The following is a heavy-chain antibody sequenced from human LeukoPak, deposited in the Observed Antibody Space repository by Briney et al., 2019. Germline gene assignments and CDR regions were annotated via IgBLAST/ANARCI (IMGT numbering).Heavy chain of an antibody. V-gene: IGHV3-7*01. J-gene: IGHJ4*02. CDR3: ARTRVSGGTFYHPFDY. Sequence: ETLSLTCTVSGYSISSGYYWGWIRQPPGKGLEWVANINQDGSEKYYVDSVKGRFTISRDNAKNSLSLQMNSLRAEDTAVYSCARTRVSGGTFYHPFDYWGQGTLVTVSS. D-gene: IGHD2-15*01. CDR1: GYSISSGYY. CDR2: INQDGSEK.